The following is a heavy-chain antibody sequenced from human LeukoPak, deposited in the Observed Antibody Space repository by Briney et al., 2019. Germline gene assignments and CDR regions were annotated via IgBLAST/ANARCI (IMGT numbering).Heavy chain of an antibody. J-gene: IGHJ4*02. CDR3: AKDAGLHTPYYFDY. V-gene: IGHV3-30*02. Sequence: GGSLRPSCAASGFTFSSYGMHWVRQAPGKGLEWVAFIRYDGSNKYYADSVKGRFTISRDNSKNTLYLQMNSLRAEDTAVYYCAKDAGLHTPYYFDYWGQGTLVTVSS. D-gene: IGHD5-24*01. CDR1: GFTFSSYG. CDR2: IRYDGSNK.